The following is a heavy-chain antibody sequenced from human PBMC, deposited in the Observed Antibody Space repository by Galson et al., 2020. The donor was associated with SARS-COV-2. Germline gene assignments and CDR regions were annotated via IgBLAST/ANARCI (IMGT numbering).Heavy chain of an antibody. V-gene: IGHV3-23*01. D-gene: IGHD3-16*01. CDR1: GFTFINHA. CDR2: ISGSGGST. Sequence: TGGSLRLSCAASGFTFINHALNWVRQAPGKGLEWVSVISGSGGSTIYADSVKGRFTISRDNSKSTLYLEMHNLRVEDAAVYYCAKAQGAGLDAFDMWGRGTMVTVSP. CDR3: AKAQGAGLDAFDM. J-gene: IGHJ3*02.